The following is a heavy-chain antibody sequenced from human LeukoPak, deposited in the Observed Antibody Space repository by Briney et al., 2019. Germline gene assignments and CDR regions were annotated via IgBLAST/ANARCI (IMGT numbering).Heavy chain of an antibody. Sequence: GGSLRLSCAASGFTFNTYGMSWVRQAPGKGLEWVSVISASGSNTYYADSVKGRFTISRDNSKNTLYLEMNSLRAEDTAVYYCAKVLPQWLVRYGTFDYWGQGTLVTVSS. CDR3: AKVLPQWLVRYGTFDY. D-gene: IGHD6-19*01. CDR2: ISASGSNT. CDR1: GFTFNTYG. V-gene: IGHV3-23*01. J-gene: IGHJ4*02.